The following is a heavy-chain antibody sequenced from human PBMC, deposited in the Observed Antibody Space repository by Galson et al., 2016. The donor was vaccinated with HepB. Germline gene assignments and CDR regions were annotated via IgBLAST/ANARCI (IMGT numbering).Heavy chain of an antibody. CDR3: ARPYYGAGSYVAFDI. CDR2: IYYSGNS. D-gene: IGHD3-10*01. Sequence: ETLSLPCPVSGVSIGSSSYFWGWVRQPPGKGLEWIGSIYYSGNSYYNPSLKSRVTISVDTPKNQFSLKLSSVTAADTAVYYCARPYYGAGSYVAFDIWGPGTMVTVSS. CDR1: GVSIGSSSYF. V-gene: IGHV4-39*01. J-gene: IGHJ3*02.